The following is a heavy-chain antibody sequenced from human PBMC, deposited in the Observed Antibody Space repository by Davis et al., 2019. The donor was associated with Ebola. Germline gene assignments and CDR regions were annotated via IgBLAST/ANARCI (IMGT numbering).Heavy chain of an antibody. J-gene: IGHJ4*02. V-gene: IGHV1-46*01. D-gene: IGHD4-23*01. Sequence: ASVKVSCKASGYTFTTYYVHWVRQAPGQGLEWMGIINPSSGNTSYAQKFQGRVTLTRDTSTSTVYMELSSLRSEDTAVYYCARDRSTTVVTPAGWAFDYWGQGALVTVSS. CDR1: GYTFTTYY. CDR3: ARDRSTTVVTPAGWAFDY. CDR2: INPSSGNT.